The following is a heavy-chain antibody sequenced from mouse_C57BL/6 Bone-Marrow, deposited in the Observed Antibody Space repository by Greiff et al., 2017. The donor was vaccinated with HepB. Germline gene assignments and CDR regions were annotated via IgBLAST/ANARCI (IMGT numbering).Heavy chain of an antibody. V-gene: IGHV6-6*01. D-gene: IGHD1-1*01. CDR2: IRNKANNHAT. J-gene: IGHJ4*01. Sequence: EVKVEESGGGLVQPGGSMKLSCAASGFTFSDAWMDWVRQSPEKGLEWVAEIRNKANNHATYYAESVKGRFTISRDDSKSSVYLQMNSLRAEDTGIYYCSYYYGSSWDYAMDYWGQGTSVTVSS. CDR1: GFTFSDAW. CDR3: SYYYGSSWDYAMDY.